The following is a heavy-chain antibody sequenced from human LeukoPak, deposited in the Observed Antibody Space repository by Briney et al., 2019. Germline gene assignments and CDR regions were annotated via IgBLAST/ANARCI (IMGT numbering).Heavy chain of an antibody. J-gene: IGHJ4*02. D-gene: IGHD2-8*02. V-gene: IGHV3-23*01. CDR3: ATKHWWG. CDR1: GFTFSSYA. Sequence: PGGSLRLSCAASGFTFSSYAMSWVRQAPGKGLEWLSDISCSGGSTYYADSVKGRFPISRDNSKNTLYLQMNSLRAEDTAVYYCATKHWWGGGQGTLVTVSS. CDR2: ISCSGGST.